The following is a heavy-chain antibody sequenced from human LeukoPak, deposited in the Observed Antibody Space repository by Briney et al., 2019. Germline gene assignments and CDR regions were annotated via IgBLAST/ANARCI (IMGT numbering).Heavy chain of an antibody. Sequence: SETLSLTCTVSGGSISGSYWNWIRQPPGKGLGWIGYIYYSGSTNYNPSLKSRVTISVDTSKKQFSLKLSSVTAADTAVYYCARDPVDQPYWFFDLWGRGTLVTVSS. J-gene: IGHJ2*01. CDR2: IYYSGST. CDR3: ARDPVDQPYWFFDL. V-gene: IGHV4-59*01. D-gene: IGHD2-2*01. CDR1: GGSISGSY.